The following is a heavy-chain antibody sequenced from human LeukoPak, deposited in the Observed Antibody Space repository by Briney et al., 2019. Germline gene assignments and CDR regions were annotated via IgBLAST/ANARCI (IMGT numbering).Heavy chain of an antibody. Sequence: QTGGSLRLSCAASGFTFDDYAMHWVRQAPGKGLEWVSGISWNSGSIGYADSVKGRFTISRDNAKNSLYLQMNSLRAEDTALYYCAKGRMGGYFDWLSQDLCYFDYWGQGTLVTVSS. CDR1: GFTFDDYA. V-gene: IGHV3-9*01. CDR3: AKGRMGGYFDWLSQDLCYFDY. J-gene: IGHJ4*02. CDR2: ISWNSGSI. D-gene: IGHD3-9*01.